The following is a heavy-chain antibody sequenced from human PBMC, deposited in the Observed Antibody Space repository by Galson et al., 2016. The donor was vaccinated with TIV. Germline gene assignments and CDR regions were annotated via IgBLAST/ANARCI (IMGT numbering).Heavy chain of an antibody. Sequence: QSGAEVKKPGESLKISCKASGYSFTSFWIGWVRQMPGKGLEWMGVIYPGDSYTTYSPSFQGQVTISADKSSTTAYLQWSSLMASDTAMYFCASSRPELRYFVWQMPKYFDYWGQGSLVTVSS. V-gene: IGHV5-51*01. CDR2: IYPGDSYT. D-gene: IGHD3-9*01. CDR1: GYSFTSFW. J-gene: IGHJ4*02. CDR3: ASSRPELRYFVWQMPKYFDY.